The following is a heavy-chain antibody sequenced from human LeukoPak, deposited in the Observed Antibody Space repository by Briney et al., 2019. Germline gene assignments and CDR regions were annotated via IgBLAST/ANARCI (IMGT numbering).Heavy chain of an antibody. CDR2: IYYSGST. J-gene: IGHJ4*02. CDR1: GGSVSSGSYY. Sequence: SETLSLTCTVSGGSVSSGSYYWSWIRQPPGKGPEWIGYIYYSGSTNYNPSLKSRVTISVDTSKNQFSLKLSSVTAADTAVYYCARWLRYGYYFDYWGQGTLVTVSS. D-gene: IGHD5-12*01. CDR3: ARWLRYGYYFDY. V-gene: IGHV4-61*01.